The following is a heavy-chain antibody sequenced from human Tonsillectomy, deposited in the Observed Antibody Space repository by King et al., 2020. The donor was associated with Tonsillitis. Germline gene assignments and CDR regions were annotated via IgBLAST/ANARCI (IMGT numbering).Heavy chain of an antibody. CDR1: GASISSGSYY. CDR2: IYTSVSS. CDR3: AIGLWSRGDFDC. Sequence: QLQESGPGLVKPAQTLSLTCTVSGASISSGSYYWSWIRQPAGKGLDWLGRIYTSVSSNYNPSLKSRVAISLDTSKNQFSLKLSSVTAADTAVYYCAIGLWSRGDFDCWGQGTLVTVSS. D-gene: IGHD3-10*01. J-gene: IGHJ4*02. V-gene: IGHV4-61*02.